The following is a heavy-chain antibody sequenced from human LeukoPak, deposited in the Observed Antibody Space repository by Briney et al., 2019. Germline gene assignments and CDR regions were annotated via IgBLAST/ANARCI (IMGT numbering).Heavy chain of an antibody. V-gene: IGHV3-21*06. D-gene: IGHD6-19*01. CDR2: ITSSGSYI. CDR1: GFTFNSYT. CDR3: ARDLSGGFGYYFDY. J-gene: IGHJ4*02. Sequence: GGSLRLSCAASGFTFNSYTMNWVRQAPGKGLEWVATITSSGSYINYADSVKGRFTISRDNAKNSLYLQMSSLRAEDTAVYYCARDLSGGFGYYFDYWGQGTLVTVSS.